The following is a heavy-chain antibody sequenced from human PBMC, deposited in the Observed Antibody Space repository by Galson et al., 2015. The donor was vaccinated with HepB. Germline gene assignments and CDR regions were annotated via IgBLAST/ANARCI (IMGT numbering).Heavy chain of an antibody. J-gene: IGHJ4*02. Sequence: SLRLSCAASGFTFSSYAMHWVRQAPGKGLEWVAVISYDGSNKYYADSVKGRFTISRDNSKNTLYLQMNSLRAEDTAVYYCARGTVTTFLDYWGQGTLVTVS. CDR1: GFTFSSYA. CDR2: ISYDGSNK. V-gene: IGHV3-30-3*01. CDR3: ARGTVTTFLDY. D-gene: IGHD4-17*01.